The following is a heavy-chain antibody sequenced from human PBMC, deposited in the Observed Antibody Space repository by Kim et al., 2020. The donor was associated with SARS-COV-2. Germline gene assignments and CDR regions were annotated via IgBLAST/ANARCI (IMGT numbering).Heavy chain of an antibody. Sequence: GGSLRLSCAASGFTFSSYGMHWVRQAPGKGLEWVAFISYDGSNKYYADSVKGRFTIYRDNPKNPLYLQMNSLRAEDTAVYYCARDSYSSGPYYWGQGTLVTVSS. D-gene: IGHD6-19*01. J-gene: IGHJ4*02. V-gene: IGHV3-33*05. CDR3: ARDSYSSGPYY. CDR2: ISYDGSNK. CDR1: GFTFSSYG.